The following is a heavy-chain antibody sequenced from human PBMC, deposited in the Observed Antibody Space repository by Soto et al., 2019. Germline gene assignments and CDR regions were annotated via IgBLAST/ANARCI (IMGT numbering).Heavy chain of an antibody. Sequence: PGGSLRLSCAASGFTFSSYWMHWVRQVPGKGLVWVSRVSRDGTITTYADSVKGRFSISRDNAKNTLYLQVNSLRAEDTAVYYCAREYYAFDIWDQGTMVTVSS. D-gene: IGHD2-8*01. CDR3: AREYYAFDI. V-gene: IGHV3-74*01. J-gene: IGHJ3*02. CDR1: GFTFSSYW. CDR2: VSRDGTIT.